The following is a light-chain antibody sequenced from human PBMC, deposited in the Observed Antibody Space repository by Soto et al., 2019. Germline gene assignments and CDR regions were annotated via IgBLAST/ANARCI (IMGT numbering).Light chain of an antibody. J-gene: IGKJ1*01. Sequence: IVMTQSPATLSVSPGERVTLSCRASQSVSGHLAWYQQKPGQAPRLIISGASTRATGIPARFSGSGSGTEFTLTISSLQPEDFAVYYCHQYHYWWTFGQGTKVDI. CDR1: QSVSGH. CDR2: GAS. CDR3: HQYHYWWT. V-gene: IGKV3-15*01.